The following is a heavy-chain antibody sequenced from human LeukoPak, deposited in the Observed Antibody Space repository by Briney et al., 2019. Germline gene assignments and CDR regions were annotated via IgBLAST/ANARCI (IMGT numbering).Heavy chain of an antibody. V-gene: IGHV1-69*06. D-gene: IGHD3-9*01. CDR3: ASAFLGANYDILTGYSHFDY. CDR1: GGTFSSYA. CDR2: VIPIFGTA. J-gene: IGHJ4*02. Sequence: ASVKVSCKASGGTFSSYAISWVRQAPGQGLEWMGGVIPIFGTANYAQKFQGRVTITADKSTSTAYMELSSLRPEDTAVYYCASAFLGANYDILTGYSHFDYWGQGTLVTVSS.